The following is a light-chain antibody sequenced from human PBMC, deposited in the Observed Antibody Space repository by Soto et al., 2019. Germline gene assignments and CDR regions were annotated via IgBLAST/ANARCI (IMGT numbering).Light chain of an antibody. CDR3: QQYGGSAPYT. J-gene: IGKJ2*01. CDR1: QSVDSNY. Sequence: EIVLAQSPGTLSLSPGERATLSCWASQSVDSNYLAWYQQKPGQAPRLLIYGASRRATGIPDRFSGSGSGTDFILTISRLEPEDFAVYYCQQYGGSAPYTFGQGTKLEIK. V-gene: IGKV3-20*01. CDR2: GAS.